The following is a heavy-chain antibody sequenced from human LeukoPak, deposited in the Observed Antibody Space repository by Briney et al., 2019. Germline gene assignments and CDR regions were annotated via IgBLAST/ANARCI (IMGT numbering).Heavy chain of an antibody. D-gene: IGHD3-22*01. CDR3: ARYYYDSSGYSTADTDY. CDR2: IYHSGST. Sequence: PSETLSLTCAVSGYSISSGYYWGWIRQPPGKGLEWIGSIYHSGSTYYNPSLKSRVTISVGTSKNQFSLKLSSVTAADTAAYYCARYYYDSSGYSTADTDYWGQGTLVTVSS. V-gene: IGHV4-38-2*01. J-gene: IGHJ4*02. CDR1: GYSISSGYY.